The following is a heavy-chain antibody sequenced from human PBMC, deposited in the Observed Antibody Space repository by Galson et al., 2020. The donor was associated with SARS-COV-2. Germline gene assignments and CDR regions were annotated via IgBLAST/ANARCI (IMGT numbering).Heavy chain of an antibody. V-gene: IGHV3-30*04. CDR1: GFTFSSYA. D-gene: IGHD1-26*01. CDR3: ARAYGGSYGDCFDY. Sequence: AGSLRLSCAASGFTFSSYAMHWVRHPPGKGLEWVAVISNDGSNKSYADSAKGRFTISTDNSKNTLYLQMNSLGAEDTAVYYCARAYGGSYGDCFDYWGQGTLVTVSS. CDR2: ISNDGSNK. J-gene: IGHJ4*02.